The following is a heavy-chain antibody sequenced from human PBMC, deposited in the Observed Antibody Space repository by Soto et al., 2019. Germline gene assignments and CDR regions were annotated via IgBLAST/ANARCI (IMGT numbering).Heavy chain of an antibody. CDR3: AGQAIY. CDR2: INHSGST. CDR1: GGSFSGYY. V-gene: IGHV4-34*01. J-gene: IGHJ4*02. Sequence: SETLSLTCTVYGGSFSGYYRSWIRQPPGKGLEWIGEINHSGSTNYNPSLKSRVTISVDTSKNQFSLKLTSVTAADTAVYYCAGQAIYWGQGTLVTVSS.